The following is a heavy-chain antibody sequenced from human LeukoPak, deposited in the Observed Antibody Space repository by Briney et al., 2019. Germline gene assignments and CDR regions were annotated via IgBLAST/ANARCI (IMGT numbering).Heavy chain of an antibody. D-gene: IGHD3-22*01. Sequence: GGSLRLSCAASGFTFSAYAMHWVRQAPGKGLEWVTFISPDGSSQYYADSVKGRFTISRDSSKSTLYLHMNSLRAEDTAVYYCARDRGYYDSSGYYYKGYFDYWGQGTLVTVSS. CDR1: GFTFSAYA. V-gene: IGHV3-30*04. J-gene: IGHJ4*02. CDR3: ARDRGYYDSSGYYYKGYFDY. CDR2: ISPDGSSQ.